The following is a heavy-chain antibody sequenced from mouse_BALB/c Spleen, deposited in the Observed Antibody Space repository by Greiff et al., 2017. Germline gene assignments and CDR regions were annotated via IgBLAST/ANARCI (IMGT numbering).Heavy chain of an antibody. V-gene: IGHV5-6-3*01. Sequence: EVKLMESGGGLVQPGGSLKLSCAASGFTFSSYGMSWVRQTPDKRLELVATINSNGGSTYYPDSVKGRFTISRDNAKNTLYLQMSSLKSEDTAMYYCARAHYYGSSYFDYWGQGTTLTVSS. CDR3: ARAHYYGSSYFDY. CDR2: INSNGGST. D-gene: IGHD1-1*01. CDR1: GFTFSSYG. J-gene: IGHJ2*01.